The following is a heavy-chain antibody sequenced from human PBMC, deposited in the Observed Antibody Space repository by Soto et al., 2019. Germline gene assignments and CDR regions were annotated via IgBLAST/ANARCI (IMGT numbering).Heavy chain of an antibody. CDR3: ARVKGCSGGSCYDSLYYYYYMDV. J-gene: IGHJ6*03. CDR1: GFTFSSYW. V-gene: IGHV3-7*01. D-gene: IGHD2-15*01. Sequence: GGSLRLSCAASGFTFSSYWMSWVRQAPGKGLEWVANIKQDGSEKYYVDSVKGRFTISRDNAKNSLYLQMNSLRAEDTAVYYCARVKGCSGGSCYDSLYYYYYMDVWGKGTTVTVSS. CDR2: IKQDGSEK.